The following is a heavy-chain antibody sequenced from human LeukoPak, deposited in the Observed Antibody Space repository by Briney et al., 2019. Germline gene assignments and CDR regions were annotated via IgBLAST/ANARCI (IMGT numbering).Heavy chain of an antibody. CDR2: ISYDGTNK. J-gene: IGHJ3*02. V-gene: IGHV3-30*18. CDR3: AKGGYYASSGSYAFDI. CDR1: GFTFSSYA. D-gene: IGHD3-22*01. Sequence: GGSLRLSCTASGFTFSSYAMHWVRQAPGKGLDWVAVISYDGTNKYYADSVKGRFTISRDNSKNTLSLQMNSLRAEDTAVYYCAKGGYYASSGSYAFDIWGQGTVVTVSS.